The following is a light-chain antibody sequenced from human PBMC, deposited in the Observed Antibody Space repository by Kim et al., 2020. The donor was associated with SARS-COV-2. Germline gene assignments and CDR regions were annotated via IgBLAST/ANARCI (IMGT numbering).Light chain of an antibody. CDR1: QSVSMW. CDR2: KAS. Sequence: SASVGNRVTINCRASQSVSMWLAWYQKKPGKAPNRLIYKASTLESGVPSRFSGSGSGTQFTLTISSLQSENFATYNCLQYNNYPYTFGQGTKLEIK. V-gene: IGKV1-5*03. J-gene: IGKJ2*01. CDR3: LQYNNYPYT.